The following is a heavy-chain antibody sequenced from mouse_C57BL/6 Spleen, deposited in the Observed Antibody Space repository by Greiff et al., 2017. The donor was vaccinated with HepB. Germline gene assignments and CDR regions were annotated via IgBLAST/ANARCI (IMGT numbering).Heavy chain of an antibody. V-gene: IGHV1-81*01. J-gene: IGHJ4*01. D-gene: IGHD1-1*01. CDR3: ARGGYYGRGGYDYAMDY. CDR2: IYPRSGNT. Sequence: QVQLQQSGAELARPGASVKLSCKASGYTFTSYGISWVKQRTGQGLEWIGEIYPRSGNTYYNEKFKGKATLTADKSSSTAYMELRSLTSEDSAVYCCARGGYYGRGGYDYAMDYWGQGTSVTVSS. CDR1: GYTFTSYG.